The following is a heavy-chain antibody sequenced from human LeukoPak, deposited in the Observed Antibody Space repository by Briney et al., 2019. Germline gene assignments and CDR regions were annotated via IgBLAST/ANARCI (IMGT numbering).Heavy chain of an antibody. V-gene: IGHV1-2*02. CDR2: INPNSGGT. Sequence: ASVKVSCKASGYTFTGYYIHWVRQAPGQGLDWMGWINPNSGGTKYAQKFQGRITMTRDTSISTAYMELRRLTADDTAVYYCARGRGPYYCVMDVWGQGTTVTVSS. CDR3: ARGRGPYYCVMDV. D-gene: IGHD3-10*01. CDR1: GYTFTGYY. J-gene: IGHJ6*02.